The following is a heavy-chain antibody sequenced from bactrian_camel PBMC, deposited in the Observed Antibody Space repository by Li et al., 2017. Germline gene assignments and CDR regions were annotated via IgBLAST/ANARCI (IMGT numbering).Heavy chain of an antibody. CDR2: IEDSGAT. CDR3: ASDADCNDIATNPID. V-gene: IGHV3S53*01. CDR1: GYERATIC. D-gene: IGHD4*01. J-gene: IGHJ4*01. Sequence: HVQLVESGGGSVQAGESLRLSCAAPGYERATICMGWFCQAPGKERERVATIEDSGATTYADSVKGRFAISKAPTKTTLYLQMNSLKPEDTAMYYCASDADCNDIATNPIDWGQGTQVTVS.